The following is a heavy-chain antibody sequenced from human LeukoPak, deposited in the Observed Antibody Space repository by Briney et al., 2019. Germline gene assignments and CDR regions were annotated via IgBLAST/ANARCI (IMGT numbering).Heavy chain of an antibody. CDR3: ASTGTPNDY. CDR2: IIPIFGTA. Sequence: SVKVSCKASGYTFTSYYMHWVRQAPGQGLEWMGGIIPIFGTANYAQKFQGRVTITADESTSTAYMELSSLRSEDTAVYYCASTGTPNDYWGQGTLVTVSS. D-gene: IGHD1-1*01. V-gene: IGHV1-69*13. J-gene: IGHJ4*02. CDR1: GYTFTSYY.